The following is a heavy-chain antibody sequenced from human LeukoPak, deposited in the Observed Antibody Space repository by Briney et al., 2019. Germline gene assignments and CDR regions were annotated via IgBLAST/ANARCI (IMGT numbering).Heavy chain of an antibody. D-gene: IGHD4-17*01. CDR1: GFTFSSYS. CDR2: ISSSSSYI. Sequence: PGGSLRLSCAASGFTFSSYSMNWVRQAPGKGLEWVSSISSSSSYIYYADSVKGRFTISRDNAKNSLYLQMNSLRAEDTAVYYCARADYGDFTFDYWGQGTLVTVPS. CDR3: ARADYGDFTFDY. J-gene: IGHJ4*02. V-gene: IGHV3-21*01.